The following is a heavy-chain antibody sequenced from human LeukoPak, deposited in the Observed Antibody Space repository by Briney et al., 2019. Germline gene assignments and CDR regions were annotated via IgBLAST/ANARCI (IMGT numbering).Heavy chain of an antibody. V-gene: IGHV3-7*01. CDR1: GFTFSSYW. Sequence: GGSLRLSCAASGFTFSSYWMSWVRQAPGKGLEWVAYIKQDGSEKYYVDSVKGRFTISRDNAKNSLYLQMNSLRAEDTAVYYCARARGNNYGFFDYWGQGILVTVSS. CDR2: IKQDGSEK. CDR3: ARARGNNYGFFDY. D-gene: IGHD3/OR15-3a*01. J-gene: IGHJ4*02.